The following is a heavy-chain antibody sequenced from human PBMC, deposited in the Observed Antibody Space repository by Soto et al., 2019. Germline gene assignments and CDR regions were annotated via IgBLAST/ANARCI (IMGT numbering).Heavy chain of an antibody. D-gene: IGHD1-26*01. V-gene: IGHV4-4*07. CDR2: IYSSGSA. Sequence: SETLSLTCTVSRASIYNSSWTWIRQPAGKGLQWIGHIYSSGSANYSPSLKSRVSMSVDSSKNQISLKLSSVTAADTAVYYCATIVGANDYWGHGTLVTVSS. J-gene: IGHJ4*01. CDR1: RASIYNSS. CDR3: ATIVGANDY.